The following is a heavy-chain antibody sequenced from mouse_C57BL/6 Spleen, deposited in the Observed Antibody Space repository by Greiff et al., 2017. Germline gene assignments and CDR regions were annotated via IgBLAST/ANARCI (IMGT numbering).Heavy chain of an antibody. D-gene: IGHD1-1*01. CDR3: ASRSPYGSSFPFAY. V-gene: IGHV1-82*01. J-gene: IGHJ3*01. CDR2: IYPGDGDT. CDR1: GYAFSSSW. Sequence: QVQLQQSGPELVKPGASVKISCKASGYAFSSSWMNWVKQRPGKGLEWIGRIYPGDGDTNYNGKFKGKATLTADKSSSTAYMQLSSLTSEDSAVYFCASRSPYGSSFPFAYWGQGTLVTVSA.